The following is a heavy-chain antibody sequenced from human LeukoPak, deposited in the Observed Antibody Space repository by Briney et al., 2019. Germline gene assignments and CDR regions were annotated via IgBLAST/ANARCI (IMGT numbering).Heavy chain of an antibody. Sequence: PGGSLRLSCAASGFTFSSYSMNWVRQAPGKGLEWVSCITSSSRYMYYADSVKGRFTISRDNAKNSLYLQMNSLRAEDTAVYYCARDPWGKYYYDSSGYPGDDAFDIWGQGTMVTVSS. V-gene: IGHV3-21*04. J-gene: IGHJ3*02. CDR1: GFTFSSYS. CDR3: ARDPWGKYYYDSSGYPGDDAFDI. D-gene: IGHD3-22*01. CDR2: ITSSSRYM.